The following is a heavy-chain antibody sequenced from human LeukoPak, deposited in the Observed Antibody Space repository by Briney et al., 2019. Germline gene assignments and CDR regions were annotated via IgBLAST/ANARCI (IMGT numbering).Heavy chain of an antibody. CDR1: GGSISTYY. D-gene: IGHD4-17*01. J-gene: IGHJ6*02. CDR2: VYYSGST. Sequence: SETLSHTCTVSGGSISTYYWSWIRQPPGKGLEWIGYVYYSGSTNYNPSLKSRVTISIDTSKSQFSLNLRSVTAADTAVYYCARESPTVTNHGMDVWGQGTTVIVSS. V-gene: IGHV4-59*01. CDR3: ARESPTVTNHGMDV.